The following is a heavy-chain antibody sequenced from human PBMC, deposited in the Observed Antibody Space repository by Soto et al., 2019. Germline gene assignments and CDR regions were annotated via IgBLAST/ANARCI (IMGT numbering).Heavy chain of an antibody. CDR2: MIVSHGRP. CDR3: XRXXXXGVPGDF. Sequence: QVQLVQSGAEVKEPGASVKVSCKASGYTFTAHTIHWARQAPGXGLEWMGWMIVSHGRPRIAPQFQGRLTFTTDTSATTAYMELTXLTXEDTXXYXXXRXXXXGVPGDFWGQGTRVVVTS. D-gene: IGHD2-8*01. J-gene: IGHJ4*02. CDR1: GYTFTAHT. V-gene: IGHV1-3*01.